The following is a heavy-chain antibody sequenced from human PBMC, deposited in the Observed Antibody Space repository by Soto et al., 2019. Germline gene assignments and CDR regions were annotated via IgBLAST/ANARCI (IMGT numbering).Heavy chain of an antibody. J-gene: IGHJ4*02. CDR3: ARRFIAAAGTMGY. V-gene: IGHV1-2*04. D-gene: IGHD6-13*01. CDR1: GYTFTGYY. CDR2: INPNSGGT. Sequence: ASVKVSCKASGYTFTGYYMHWVRQAPGQGLEWMGWINPNSGGTNYAQKFQGWVTMTRDTSISTAYMERSRLRSDDTAVYYCARRFIAAAGTMGYWGQGTLVTVPS.